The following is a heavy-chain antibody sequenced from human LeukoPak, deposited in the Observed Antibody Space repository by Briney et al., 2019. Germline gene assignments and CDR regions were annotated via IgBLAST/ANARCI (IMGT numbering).Heavy chain of an antibody. CDR1: GFTFSSYG. Sequence: GGSLRLSCAASGFTFSSYGMHWVRQAPVKGLEWVAFIRYDGSNKYYADSVKGRFTISRDNSKNTLYLQMNSLRAEDTAVYYCASDGEYCSSTSCYGEWGQGTLVTVSS. J-gene: IGHJ4*02. D-gene: IGHD2-2*01. CDR2: IRYDGSNK. CDR3: ASDGEYCSSTSCYGE. V-gene: IGHV3-30*02.